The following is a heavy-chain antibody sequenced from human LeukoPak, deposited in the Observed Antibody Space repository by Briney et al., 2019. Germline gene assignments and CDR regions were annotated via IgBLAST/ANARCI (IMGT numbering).Heavy chain of an antibody. Sequence: ASVKVSCKASGYTFTTYYIHWVRQAPGEGLEWMGVINPSGGSTSFAQKFQARLTMTRDTSTSTVYMELSGLNSEDTAVYYCAREIVVVPSAMGFDPWGQGTLVTVSS. D-gene: IGHD2-2*01. CDR2: INPSGGST. CDR1: GYTFTTYY. CDR3: AREIVVVPSAMGFDP. V-gene: IGHV1-46*01. J-gene: IGHJ5*02.